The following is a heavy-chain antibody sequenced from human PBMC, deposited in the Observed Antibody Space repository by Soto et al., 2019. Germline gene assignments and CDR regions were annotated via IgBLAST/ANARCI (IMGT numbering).Heavy chain of an antibody. V-gene: IGHV4-4*02. CDR1: GGSISSSNW. Sequence: QVPLQESGPGLVKPSGTLSLTCAVSGGSISSSNWWSWVRQPPGKGLEWIGEIYHSGSTNYNPSLKSRVTISVDKSKNQFSLKLSSVPAADTAVYYCARAGYYYDSSGYPEDYYYYGMDVWGQGTTVTVSS. CDR2: IYHSGST. J-gene: IGHJ6*02. D-gene: IGHD3-22*01. CDR3: ARAGYYYDSSGYPEDYYYYGMDV.